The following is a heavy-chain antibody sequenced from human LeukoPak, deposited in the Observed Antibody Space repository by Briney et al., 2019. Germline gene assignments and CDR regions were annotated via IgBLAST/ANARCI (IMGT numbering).Heavy chain of an antibody. CDR2: INPNSGGT. D-gene: IGHD2-15*01. V-gene: IGHV1-2*02. CDR3: ERGGSGKTFDY. J-gene: IGHJ4*02. Sequence: ASVKVSCKASGYTFIDYYIHWVRQAPGQGLEWMGWINPNSGGTNFAQKFQGRVTMTRDTSISTAYMDLSRLRSDDTAVYYCERGGSGKTFDYWGQGTLVTVSS. CDR1: GYTFIDYY.